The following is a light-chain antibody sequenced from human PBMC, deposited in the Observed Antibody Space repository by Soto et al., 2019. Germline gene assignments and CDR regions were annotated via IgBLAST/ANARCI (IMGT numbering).Light chain of an antibody. CDR1: QSVSSY. V-gene: IGKV3-11*01. Sequence: EIVLTHSPATLSLSPGERATLSCRASQSVSSYLAWYQQKPGQAPRLLIYDASNRATGIPARFSGSGSGTDLALTISSLEPEDFAVYYCQQRSNWQITVGQGTRLEIK. CDR2: DAS. J-gene: IGKJ5*01. CDR3: QQRSNWQIT.